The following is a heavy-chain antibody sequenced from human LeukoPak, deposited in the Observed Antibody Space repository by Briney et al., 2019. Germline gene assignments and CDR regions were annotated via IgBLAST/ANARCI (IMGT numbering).Heavy chain of an antibody. CDR2: IKQDGSEK. D-gene: IGHD3-10*01. Sequence: GGSLRLSCAASGFTFTTYWMGWVRQAPGKGLEWVANIKQDGSEKYYVDSVKGRFTISRDNAKNSLYLQMNSLRAEDTAMYYCARPLMYYYGSETYFWFDPWGQGTLVTVSS. CDR3: ARPLMYYYGSETYFWFDP. CDR1: GFTFTTYW. V-gene: IGHV3-7*01. J-gene: IGHJ5*02.